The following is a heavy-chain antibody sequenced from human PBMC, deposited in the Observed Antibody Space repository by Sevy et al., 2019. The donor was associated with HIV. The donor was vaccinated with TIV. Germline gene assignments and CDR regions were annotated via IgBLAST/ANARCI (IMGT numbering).Heavy chain of an antibody. J-gene: IGHJ4*02. CDR1: GFTFSSYA. V-gene: IGHV3-64D*06. CDR3: VKGHTRVTTDY. D-gene: IGHD4-17*01. Sequence: GGSLRLSCSASGFTFSSYAMHWVRQAPGKGLEYVSAISSNGGSTYYADSVKGRFTISRDNSKNTLYLQMSSLRAEDTAVYYCVKGHTRVTTDYWGQGTLVTVSS. CDR2: ISSNGGST.